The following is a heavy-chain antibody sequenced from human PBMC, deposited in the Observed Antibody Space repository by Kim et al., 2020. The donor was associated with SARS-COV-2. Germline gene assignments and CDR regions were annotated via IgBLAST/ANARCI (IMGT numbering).Heavy chain of an antibody. J-gene: IGHJ4*02. CDR1: GGSISSRTYY. CDR3: ARMYYYGSGSSINMDQ. Sequence: SETLSLTCTVSGGSISSRTYYWGWIRQPPGKGLEWIGSIYYSGTICHNPSLKSRVTLSVDTSKNQFSLKLSSVTAADTAMYYCARMYYYGSGSSINMDQWGQGTRVTVSS. V-gene: IGHV4-39*01. D-gene: IGHD3-10*01. CDR2: IYYSGTI.